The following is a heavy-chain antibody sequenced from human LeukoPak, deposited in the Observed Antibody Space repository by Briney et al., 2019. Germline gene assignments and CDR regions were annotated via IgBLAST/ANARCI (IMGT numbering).Heavy chain of an antibody. D-gene: IGHD2-15*01. CDR1: GGSISSYY. V-gene: IGHV4-59*08. CDR2: VYYSGDT. CDR3: ARHPFATPFDY. Sequence: SETLSLTCTVSGGSISSYYWSWIRQPPGKGLEWIGYVYYSGDTNYNPSLKSRVTMSLDTSKNQVSLRLSSVTAADTAVYYCARHPFATPFDYWGRGTLLTVSS. J-gene: IGHJ4*02.